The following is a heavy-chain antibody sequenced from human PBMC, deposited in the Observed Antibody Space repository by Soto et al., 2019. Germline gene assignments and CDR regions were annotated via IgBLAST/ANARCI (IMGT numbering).Heavy chain of an antibody. D-gene: IGHD2-8*02. CDR1: GFTFSSYG. CDR3: ARDRASPEAGLVGGFWNDY. Sequence: GGSLRLSCAASGFTFSSYGMHWVRQAPGKGLEWVAVIWYDGSNKYYADSVKGRFTISRDNSKNTLYLQMNSLRAEDTAVYYCARDRASPEAGLVGGFWNDYWGQGTLVTVSS. V-gene: IGHV3-33*01. J-gene: IGHJ4*02. CDR2: IWYDGSNK.